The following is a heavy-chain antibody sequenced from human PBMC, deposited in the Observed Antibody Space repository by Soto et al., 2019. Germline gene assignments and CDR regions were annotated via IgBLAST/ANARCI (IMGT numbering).Heavy chain of an antibody. Sequence: QVQLVQSGDEVKKPGASVKVSCKASGYIFVNYGIAWVRQAPGQGLEWMGWISPYTGNTHSATKVQGRLTMTTDTTTSKAYMELGSLTSDENAVYYCVMGDNYVTPTPQDVWGQGTTVTVSS. J-gene: IGHJ6*02. CDR2: ISPYTGNT. V-gene: IGHV1-18*01. CDR1: GYIFVNYG. D-gene: IGHD3-16*01. CDR3: VMGDNYVTPTPQDV.